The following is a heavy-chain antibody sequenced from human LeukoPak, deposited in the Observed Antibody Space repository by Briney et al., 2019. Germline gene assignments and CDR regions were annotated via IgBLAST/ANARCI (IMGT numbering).Heavy chain of an antibody. D-gene: IGHD3-16*01. V-gene: IGHV1-69*05. CDR1: GYTFTSYG. CDR2: IIPIFGTA. J-gene: IGHJ6*03. Sequence: GASVKVSCKASGYTFTSYGISWVRQAPGQGLEWMGRIIPIFGTANYAQKFQGRVTITTDESTSTAYMELSSLRSDDTAVYYCARGVLGYYYYMDVWGKGTTVTVSS. CDR3: ARGVLGYYYYMDV.